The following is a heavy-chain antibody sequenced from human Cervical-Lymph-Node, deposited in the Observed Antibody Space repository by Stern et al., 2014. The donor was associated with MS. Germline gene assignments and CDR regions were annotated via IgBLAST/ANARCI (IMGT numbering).Heavy chain of an antibody. V-gene: IGHV1-46*03. CDR3: ARVRKATYYYDSSGYTFDY. Sequence: MQLVESGAEVKKPGASVKVSCKASGYTFTSYYMHWVRQAPGQGLEWMGIINPSGGSTSYAQKFQGRVTMTRDTSTSTVYMELSSLRSEDTAVYYCARVRKATYYYDSSGYTFDYWGQGTLVTVSS. CDR2: INPSGGST. J-gene: IGHJ4*02. D-gene: IGHD3-22*01. CDR1: GYTFTSYY.